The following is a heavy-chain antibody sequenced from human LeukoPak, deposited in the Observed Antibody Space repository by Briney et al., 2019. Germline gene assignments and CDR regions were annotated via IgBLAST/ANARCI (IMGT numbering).Heavy chain of an antibody. CDR3: ARVFSLKQLWGQVRFDP. Sequence: PSETLSLTCTVSGGSISSSSYYWGWIRQPPGKGLEWIGSIYYSGSTYYNPSLKSRVTISVDTSKNQFSLKLSSVTAADTAVYYCARVFSLKQLWGQVRFDPWGQGTLVTVSS. J-gene: IGHJ5*02. CDR1: GGSISSSSYY. D-gene: IGHD5-18*01. CDR2: IYYSGST. V-gene: IGHV4-39*07.